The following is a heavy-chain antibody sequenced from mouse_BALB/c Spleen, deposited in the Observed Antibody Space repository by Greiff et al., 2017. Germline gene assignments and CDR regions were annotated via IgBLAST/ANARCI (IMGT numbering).Heavy chain of an antibody. CDR3: ARDRDWFSFDY. Sequence: EESGPGLVKPSQSLSLTCSVTGYSITSGYYWNWIRQFPGNKLEWMGYISYDGSNNYNPSLKNRISITRDTSKNQFFLKLNSVTTEDTATYYCARDRDWFSFDYWGQGTTLTVSS. D-gene: IGHD2-2*01. CDR1: GYSITSGYY. V-gene: IGHV3-6*02. CDR2: ISYDGSN. J-gene: IGHJ2*01.